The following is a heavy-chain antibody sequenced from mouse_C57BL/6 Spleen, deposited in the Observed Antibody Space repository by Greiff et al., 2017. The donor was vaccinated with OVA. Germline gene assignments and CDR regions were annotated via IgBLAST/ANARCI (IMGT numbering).Heavy chain of an antibody. CDR2: IDPGSGST. D-gene: IGHD1-1*01. V-gene: IGHV1-55*01. CDR1: GYTFTSYW. Sequence: QVQLQQPGAELVKPGASVKMSCKASGYTFTSYWITWVKQRPGQGLEWIGDIDPGSGSTNYNEKFKSKATLTVDTSSSTAYMQLSSLTSEDSAVYDCARCGTTVGYFDVWGTGTTVTVSS. J-gene: IGHJ1*03. CDR3: ARCGTTVGYFDV.